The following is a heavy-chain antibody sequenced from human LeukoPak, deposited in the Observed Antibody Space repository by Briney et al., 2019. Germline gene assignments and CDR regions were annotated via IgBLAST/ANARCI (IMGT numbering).Heavy chain of an antibody. CDR1: GGTFSSYA. D-gene: IGHD5-24*01. Sequence: ASVKVSCKASGGTFSSYAISWVRQAPGQGLEWMGGIIPIFGTANYAQKFQGRVTITADESTSTAYMELSSLRSEDTAVYYRARAGEMATITPTYFDYWGQGTLVTVSS. J-gene: IGHJ4*02. CDR3: ARAGEMATITPTYFDY. V-gene: IGHV1-69*13. CDR2: IIPIFGTA.